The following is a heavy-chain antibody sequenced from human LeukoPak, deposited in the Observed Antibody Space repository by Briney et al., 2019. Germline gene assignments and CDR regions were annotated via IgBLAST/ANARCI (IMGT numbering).Heavy chain of an antibody. D-gene: IGHD3-22*01. J-gene: IGHJ1*01. CDR2: IYYSGST. Sequence: SETLSLTCTVSGGSLSNYYWSWIRQPPGKGLEWIGYIYYSGSTNYNPSLKSRVTIPVDTSKNQFSLKLSSVTAADTAVYYCARQEVRGYYYDSSGYYSKYEYFQHWGQGTLVTVSS. CDR3: ARQEVRGYYYDSSGYYSKYEYFQH. CDR1: GGSLSNYY. V-gene: IGHV4-59*08.